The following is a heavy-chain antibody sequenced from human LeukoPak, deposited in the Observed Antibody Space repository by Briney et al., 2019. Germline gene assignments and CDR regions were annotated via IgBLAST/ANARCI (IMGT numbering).Heavy chain of an antibody. J-gene: IGHJ6*02. CDR3: ARGPTLGGYYYYYGMDV. V-gene: IGHV3-53*04. CDR1: GFTVSSNY. D-gene: IGHD3-16*01. CDR2: IYSGGST. Sequence: GGSLRLSCAASGFTVSSNYMSWVRQAPGKGLEWVSVIYSGGSTYYADSVKGRFTISRHNSKNTLYLQMNSLRAEDTAVYYCARGPTLGGYYYYYGMDVWGQGTTVTVSS.